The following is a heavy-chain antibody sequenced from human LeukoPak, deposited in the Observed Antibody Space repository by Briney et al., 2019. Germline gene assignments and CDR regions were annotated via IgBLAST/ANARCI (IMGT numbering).Heavy chain of an antibody. CDR2: IWYDGSNK. CDR1: GFTFSSYW. V-gene: IGHV3-33*06. Sequence: GGSLRLSCAASGFTFSSYWMSWVRQAPGKGLEWVAVIWYDGSNKYYADSVKGRFTISRDNSKNTLYLQMNSLRAEDTAVYYCAKDFVVGATSYFDYWGQGTLVTVSS. CDR3: AKDFVVGATSYFDY. D-gene: IGHD1-26*01. J-gene: IGHJ4*02.